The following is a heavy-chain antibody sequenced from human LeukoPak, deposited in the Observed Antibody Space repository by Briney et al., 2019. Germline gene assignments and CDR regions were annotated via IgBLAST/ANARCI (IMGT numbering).Heavy chain of an antibody. CDR2: IIPIFGTA. D-gene: IGHD6-13*01. J-gene: IGHJ4*02. V-gene: IGHV1-69*05. CDR1: GGTFSSYA. CDR3: AIDRIAARERSDY. Sequence: SVKVSCKASGGTFSSYANSWVRQAPGQGLEWMGGIIPIFGTANYAQKFQGRVTITTDESTSTAYMELSSLRSEDTAVYYCAIDRIAARERSDYWGQGTLVTVSS.